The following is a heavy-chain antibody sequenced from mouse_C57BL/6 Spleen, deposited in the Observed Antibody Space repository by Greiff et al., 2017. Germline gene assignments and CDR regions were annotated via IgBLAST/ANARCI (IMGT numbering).Heavy chain of an antibody. CDR2: IDPEDGET. J-gene: IGHJ1*03. V-gene: IGHV14-2*01. Sequence: VQLQQSGAELVKPGASVKLSCTASGFNIKDYYMHWVKQRTEQGLEWIGRIDPEDGETTYAPKFQGKATITADTSSNTAYLRLSSLTSEDTAVYYCACYYSNYDWYFDVWGTGTTVTVSS. D-gene: IGHD2-5*01. CDR1: GFNIKDYY. CDR3: ACYYSNYDWYFDV.